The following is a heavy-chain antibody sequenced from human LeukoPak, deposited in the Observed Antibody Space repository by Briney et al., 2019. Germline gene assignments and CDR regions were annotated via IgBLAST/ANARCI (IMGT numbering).Heavy chain of an antibody. V-gene: IGHV4-59*01. CDR2: IYYSGRT. CDR3: ARSSTGSYFDY. D-gene: IGHD2-2*01. J-gene: IGHJ4*02. CDR1: GGSISSYY. Sequence: SETLSLTCTVSGGSISSYYWSWIRQPPGKGLEWTGYIYYSGRTNYNPSLKSRVTISVDTSKNQFSLKLSSVTAADTAVYYCARSSTGSYFDYWGQGTLVTVSS.